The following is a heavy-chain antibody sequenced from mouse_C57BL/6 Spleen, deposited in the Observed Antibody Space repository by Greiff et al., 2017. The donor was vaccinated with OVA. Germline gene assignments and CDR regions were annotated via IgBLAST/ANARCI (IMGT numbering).Heavy chain of an antibody. J-gene: IGHJ3*01. V-gene: IGHV3-6*01. CDR2: ISYDGSN. D-gene: IGHD2-2*01. CDR1: GYSITSGYY. Sequence: EVQRVESGPGLVKPSQSLSLTCSVTGYSITSGYYWNWIRQFPGNKLEWMGYISYDGSNNYNPSLKNRISITRDTSKNQFFLKLNSVTTEDTATYYCAREDGYDGGFAYWGQGTLVTVSA. CDR3: AREDGYDGGFAY.